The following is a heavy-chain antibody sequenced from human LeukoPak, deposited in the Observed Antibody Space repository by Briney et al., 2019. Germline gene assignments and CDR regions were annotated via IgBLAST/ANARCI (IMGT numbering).Heavy chain of an antibody. Sequence: GGSLRLSCAASGFTFSSYEMNWVRQAPGKGLEWVSYISSSGSTIYYADSVKGRFTISRDNAKNSLYLQMNSLRAEDTAVYYCAYGGYCTNGVCPFDYWGQGTLVTVSS. CDR2: ISSSGSTI. CDR3: AYGGYCTNGVCPFDY. D-gene: IGHD2-8*01. J-gene: IGHJ4*02. CDR1: GFTFSSYE. V-gene: IGHV3-48*03.